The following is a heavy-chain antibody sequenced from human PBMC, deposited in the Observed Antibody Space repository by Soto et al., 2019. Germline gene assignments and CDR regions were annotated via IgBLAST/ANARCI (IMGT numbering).Heavy chain of an antibody. J-gene: IGHJ6*02. CDR2: IYHTGST. V-gene: IGHV4-4*02. CDR3: ARGGSYGDYGMDV. Sequence: QVRLQESGPGLVKPSGTLSLTCAVSGVSIGSNNWWTWVRQPPGKGLEWIGEIYHTGSTNDDPSLKSRVTISLDKYQNQFSLRLSYVTAADTAVYFCARGGSYGDYGMDVWGQGTTVTVSS. D-gene: IGHD4-17*01. CDR1: GVSIGSNNW.